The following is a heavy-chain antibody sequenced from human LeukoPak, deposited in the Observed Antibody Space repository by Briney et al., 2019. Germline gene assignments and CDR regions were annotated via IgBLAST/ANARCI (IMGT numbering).Heavy chain of an antibody. J-gene: IGHJ5*02. CDR1: GGTFSSYA. CDR3: ARDSMAIGIVGATTPSGNWFDP. CDR2: IIPILGIA. Sequence: SVKVSCKASGGTFSSYAISWVRQAPGQGLEWMGRIIPILGIANYAQKFQGRVTITADKSTSTAYMELSSLRSEDTAVYYCARDSMAIGIVGATTPSGNWFDPWGQGTLVTVSS. V-gene: IGHV1-69*04. D-gene: IGHD1-26*01.